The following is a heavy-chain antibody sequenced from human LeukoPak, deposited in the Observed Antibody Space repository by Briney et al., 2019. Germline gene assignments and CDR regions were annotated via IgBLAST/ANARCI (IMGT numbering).Heavy chain of an antibody. V-gene: IGHV4-61*02. Sequence: SETLSLTCTVSGGSISTGDYYWSWIRQPAGKELEWIGRIYTSGDTIYNSSLKSRVTISVDTSKNQFSLKLSSVTAADTAVYYCAREMGTAFNYWGQGTLVTVSS. J-gene: IGHJ4*02. CDR3: AREMGTAFNY. D-gene: IGHD5-24*01. CDR2: IYTSGDT. CDR1: GGSISTGDYY.